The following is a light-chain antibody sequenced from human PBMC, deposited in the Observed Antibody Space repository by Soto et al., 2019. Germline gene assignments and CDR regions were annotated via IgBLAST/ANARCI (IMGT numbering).Light chain of an antibody. CDR3: QQRSNWLT. V-gene: IGKV3-15*01. Sequence: EIVMTQSPSTLSGSPGERATLSCRARQSVSSYLAWYQQKPGQAPRLLIYGASTRATGIPARFSGSGSGTEFTLTISSLKSEDFAVYYCQQRSNWLTFGGGTKVDIK. J-gene: IGKJ4*01. CDR2: GAS. CDR1: QSVSSY.